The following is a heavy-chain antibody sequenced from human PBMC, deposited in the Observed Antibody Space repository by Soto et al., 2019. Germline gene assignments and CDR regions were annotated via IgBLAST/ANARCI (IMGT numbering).Heavy chain of an antibody. D-gene: IGHD5-18*01. CDR1: GGTFSSYT. CDR2: IIPILGIA. J-gene: IGHJ4*02. V-gene: IGHV1-69*08. Sequence: QVQLVQSGAEVKKPGSSVKVSCKASGGTFSSYTISWVRQAPGQGLEWMGRIIPILGIANYAQKFQGRVTITADKSTSTAYMELSSLRSEDTAVYYCARERVFDTAMVYFDYWGQGTLVTVSS. CDR3: ARERVFDTAMVYFDY.